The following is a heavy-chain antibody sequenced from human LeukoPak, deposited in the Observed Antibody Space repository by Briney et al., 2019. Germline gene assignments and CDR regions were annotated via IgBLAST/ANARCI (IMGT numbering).Heavy chain of an antibody. Sequence: TGGSLRLSCAASGFTFSTHWMTWVRQAPGKGLEWVANINQAGTEKYYVDSVKGRFTISRDNSKNTLYLQMNSLRAEDTAVYYCAKNPGVVPAAFDYWGQGTLVTVSS. CDR3: AKNPGVVPAAFDY. J-gene: IGHJ4*02. CDR1: GFTFSTHW. D-gene: IGHD2-2*01. CDR2: INQAGTEK. V-gene: IGHV3-7*03.